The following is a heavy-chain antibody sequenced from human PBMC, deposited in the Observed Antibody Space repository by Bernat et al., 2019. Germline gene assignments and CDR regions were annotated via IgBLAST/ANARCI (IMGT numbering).Heavy chain of an antibody. J-gene: IGHJ6*02. Sequence: QFQLVQFGAEVKKPGASVKVSCKASGYTFTSYGINRVRQAPGQGLEWMGWISGYNGNTKYAEKVQGRVTMTTDTSTITAYMELRSLRSADTAVYYCARDNYYGSESDYYGMDVWGQGTTVTVSS. V-gene: IGHV1-18*01. CDR3: ARDNYYGSESDYYGMDV. CDR1: GYTFTSYG. CDR2: ISGYNGNT. D-gene: IGHD3-10*01.